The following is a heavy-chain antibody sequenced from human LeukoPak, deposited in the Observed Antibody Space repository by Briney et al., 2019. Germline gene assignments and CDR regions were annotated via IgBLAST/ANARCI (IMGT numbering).Heavy chain of an antibody. V-gene: IGHV3-7*01. D-gene: IGHD2-15*01. J-gene: IGHJ4*02. CDR2: IRQDGGEK. CDR3: ARQYCSGGTCPPIR. CDR1: AFTFCSYW. Sequence: GGSLRLSCAVSAFTFCSYWMNWVRQAPGKGLEWVASIRQDGGEKSYVDSVKGRFTISRDNTKNSLYLQMSSLRAEDTAVYYCARQYCSGGTCPPIRWGQGTLVTVSS.